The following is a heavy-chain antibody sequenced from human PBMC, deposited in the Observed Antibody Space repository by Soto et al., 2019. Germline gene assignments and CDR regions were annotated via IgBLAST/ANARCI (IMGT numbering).Heavy chain of an antibody. V-gene: IGHV3-30*19. CDR2: ISKDGLDR. Sequence: PEGSLRLSCVVSGFTFSDFGMHWVRQSPGEGLAWVASISKDGLDRYYSESVKGRFTISRDDSKNTVFLQMNSLKVEDTAAYFCASPREGQWLVFDHWGQRTLVTVSS. J-gene: IGHJ4*02. CDR3: ASPREGQWLVFDH. CDR1: GFTFSDFG. D-gene: IGHD6-19*01.